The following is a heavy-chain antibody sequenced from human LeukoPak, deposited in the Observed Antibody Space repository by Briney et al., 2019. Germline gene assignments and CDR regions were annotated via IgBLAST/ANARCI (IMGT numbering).Heavy chain of an antibody. V-gene: IGHV4-38-2*02. CDR1: GYSISSGYY. CDR3: ARVEYQLLFPLVDAFDI. CDR2: IYHSGST. J-gene: IGHJ3*02. Sequence: SETLSLTCTVSGYSISSGYYWGWIRQPPGKGLEWIGSIYHSGSTYYNPSLKSRVTISVDTSKNQFSLKLSSVTAADTAVYYCARVEYQLLFPLVDAFDIWGQGTMVTVSS. D-gene: IGHD2-2*01.